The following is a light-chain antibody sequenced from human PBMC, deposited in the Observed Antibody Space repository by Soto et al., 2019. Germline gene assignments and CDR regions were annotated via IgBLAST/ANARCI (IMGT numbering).Light chain of an antibody. CDR3: ATWDDSLSGVV. CDR1: SSNIGSNY. CDR2: RNN. V-gene: IGLV1-47*01. Sequence: QLVLTQPPSASATPGQRVTISCSGSSSNIGSNYVYWYQQLPGTAPKLLIYRNNQRPSGVPDRFSGSKSGTSASLAISGLRSDDEADYYCATWDDSLSGVVFGGGTKVTVL. J-gene: IGLJ2*01.